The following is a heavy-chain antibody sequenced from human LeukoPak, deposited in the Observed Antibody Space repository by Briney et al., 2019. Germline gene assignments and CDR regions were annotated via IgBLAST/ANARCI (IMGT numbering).Heavy chain of an antibody. CDR3: AKSNGYGLIDI. D-gene: IGHD3-10*01. CDR2: INHSGST. V-gene: IGHV4-34*01. CDR1: GGSFSGYY. Sequence: SETLSLTCAVYGGSFSGYYWSWIRQPPGKGLEWIGEINHSGSTNYNPSLKSRVTIALDTSKNQFSLKLNSVTAADTAVYYCAKSNGYGLIDIWGQGTMVTVSS. J-gene: IGHJ3*02.